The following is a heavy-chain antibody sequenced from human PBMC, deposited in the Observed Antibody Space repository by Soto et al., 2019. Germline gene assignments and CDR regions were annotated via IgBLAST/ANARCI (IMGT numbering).Heavy chain of an antibody. Sequence: EVQLVESGGGLVKPGGSLRLSCAGSGFTFSSSSMNWVRQSPGKELEWVSSISGTSDYIYYADSVKGRFTISRDNAKNSLYLQMNSLRVEDTAVYHCARAPSYYGSGSYYPFDYWGQGTLVTVSS. CDR1: GFTFSSSS. CDR2: ISGTSDYI. J-gene: IGHJ4*02. CDR3: ARAPSYYGSGSYYPFDY. V-gene: IGHV3-21*01. D-gene: IGHD3-10*01.